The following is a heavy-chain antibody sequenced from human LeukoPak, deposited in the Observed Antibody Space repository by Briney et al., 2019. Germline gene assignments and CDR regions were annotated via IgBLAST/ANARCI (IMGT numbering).Heavy chain of an antibody. J-gene: IGHJ5*02. Sequence: GESLKISCKGSGYSFTSYWISWVRQMPGKGLEWMGRIDPSDSYTNYSPSFQGHVTISADKSISTAYLQWSSLKASDTAMSYCARLPDIAVAGTGYNWFDPWGQGTLVTVSS. CDR1: GYSFTSYW. CDR3: ARLPDIAVAGTGYNWFDP. V-gene: IGHV5-10-1*01. CDR2: IDPSDSYT. D-gene: IGHD6-19*01.